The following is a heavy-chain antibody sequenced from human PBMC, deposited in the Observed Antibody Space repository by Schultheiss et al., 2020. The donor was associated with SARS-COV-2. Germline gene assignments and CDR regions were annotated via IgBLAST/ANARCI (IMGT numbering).Heavy chain of an antibody. V-gene: IGHV3-23*01. CDR2: ISGSGDRT. CDR1: GFTFSSYW. D-gene: IGHD2-2*01. J-gene: IGHJ6*03. CDR3: AKAGQLLSGTVIMDYYYMDV. Sequence: GESLKISCAASGFTFSSYWMSWVRQAPGRGLEWVSVISGSGDRTYYADSVKGRFTISRDNSKNTLYLQMNSLRAEDTAVYYCAKAGQLLSGTVIMDYYYMDVWGKGTTVTVSS.